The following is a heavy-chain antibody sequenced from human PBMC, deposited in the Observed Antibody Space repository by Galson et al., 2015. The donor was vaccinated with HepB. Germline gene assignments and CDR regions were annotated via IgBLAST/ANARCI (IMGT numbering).Heavy chain of an antibody. CDR1: GFTFSSYG. CDR2: ISYDGSNK. CDR3: AKDRIAAAVDACMDV. J-gene: IGHJ6*02. D-gene: IGHD6-13*01. Sequence: SLRLSCAASGFTFSSYGMHWVRQAPGKGLEWVAVISYDGSNKYYADSVKGRFTISRDNSKNTLYLQMNSLRAEDTAVYYCAKDRIAAAVDACMDVWGQGTTVTVSS. V-gene: IGHV3-30*18.